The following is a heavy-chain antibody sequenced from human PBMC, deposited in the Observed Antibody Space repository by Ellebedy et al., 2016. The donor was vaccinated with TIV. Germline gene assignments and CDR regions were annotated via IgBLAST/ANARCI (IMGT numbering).Heavy chain of an antibody. CDR1: GFTFSSYA. Sequence: PGGSLRLSCAASGFTFSSYAMSWVRQAPGKGLEWVSAISGSDGSTYYADSVKGRFPISRDNSKNTLYLQMNSLRAEDPAVYYCASYVDTAMVFDYWGQGTLVTVSS. CDR2: ISGSDGST. D-gene: IGHD5-18*01. V-gene: IGHV3-23*01. J-gene: IGHJ4*02. CDR3: ASYVDTAMVFDY.